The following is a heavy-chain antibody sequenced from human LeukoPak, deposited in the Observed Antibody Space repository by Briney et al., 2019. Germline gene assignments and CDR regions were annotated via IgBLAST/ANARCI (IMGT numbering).Heavy chain of an antibody. Sequence: SETLSLTCTVSGGSISSYYWSWIRQPPGKGLEWIGYIYYSGSTNYNPSLKSRVTISVDTSKNQFSLKLSSVTAADTAVYYCARGDYHDTYYFDYWGQGTLVTVSS. CDR1: GGSISSYY. CDR3: ARGDYHDTYYFDY. CDR2: IYYSGST. D-gene: IGHD3-22*01. J-gene: IGHJ4*02. V-gene: IGHV4-59*01.